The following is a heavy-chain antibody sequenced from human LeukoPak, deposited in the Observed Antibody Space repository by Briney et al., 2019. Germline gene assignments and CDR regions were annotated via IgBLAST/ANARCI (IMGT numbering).Heavy chain of an antibody. CDR2: IYYSGST. V-gene: IGHV4-59*08. D-gene: IGHD6-13*01. CDR3: ARLVAAAGTFLHFDY. Sequence: SETLSLTCTVSGGSISSYYWSWIRQPPGKGLEWIGYIYYSGSTNYNPSLKSRVTISVDTSKNQFSLKLSSVTAADTAVYYCARLVAAAGTFLHFDYWGQGTLVTVSS. J-gene: IGHJ4*02. CDR1: GGSISSYY.